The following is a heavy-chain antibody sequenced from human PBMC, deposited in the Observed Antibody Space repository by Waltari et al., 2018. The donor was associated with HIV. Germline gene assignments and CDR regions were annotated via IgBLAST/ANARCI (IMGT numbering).Heavy chain of an antibody. V-gene: IGHV3-30*18. Sequence: QEQLVDSGGGVVQPGRSLRLSCAASGVTSSNFGMPWVRQAPGKGLGWVAVISHEGSTKYYADSVKGRFTISRDTSKNVAFLQMNSLRAEDTAVYYCAKGIAYLDNSGLFYEGPLLDSWGQGTLVTVSS. CDR1: GVTSSNFG. D-gene: IGHD3-22*01. CDR3: AKGIAYLDNSGLFYEGPLLDS. J-gene: IGHJ4*02. CDR2: ISHEGSTK.